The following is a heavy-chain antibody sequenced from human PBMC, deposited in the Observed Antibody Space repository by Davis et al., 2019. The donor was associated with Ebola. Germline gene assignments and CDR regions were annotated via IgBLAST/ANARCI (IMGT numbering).Heavy chain of an antibody. J-gene: IGHJ5*02. Sequence: GESLKISCAASGFTFSSYEMNWVRQAPGKGLEWVSYISSSSSTIYYADSVKGRFTISRDNAKNSLYLQMNSLRDEDTAVYYCARETNSRLLYNWFDPWGQGTLVTVSS. D-gene: IGHD2-21*01. CDR1: GFTFSSYE. CDR2: ISSSSSTI. CDR3: ARETNSRLLYNWFDP. V-gene: IGHV3-48*02.